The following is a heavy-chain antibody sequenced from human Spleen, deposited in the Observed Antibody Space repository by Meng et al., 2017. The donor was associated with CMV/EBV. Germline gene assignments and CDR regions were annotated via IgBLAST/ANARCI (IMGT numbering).Heavy chain of an antibody. J-gene: IGHJ4*02. CDR2: ISGTGFDT. CDR3: ATISRAAGFGY. V-gene: IGHV3-23*01. CDR1: GFTVGTYA. D-gene: IGHD3-3*01. Sequence: LSCATSGFTVGTYALSWVRQAPGKGLEWVSAISGTGFDTYYADSVKGRFTISRDKSKNAVDLQMNSLRVDDTAVYYCATISRAAGFGYWGQGTLVTVSS.